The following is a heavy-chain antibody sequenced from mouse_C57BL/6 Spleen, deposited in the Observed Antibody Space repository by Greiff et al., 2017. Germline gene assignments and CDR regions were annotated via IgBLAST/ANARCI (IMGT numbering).Heavy chain of an antibody. CDR3: TTVYYGSSPGY. J-gene: IGHJ2*01. D-gene: IGHD1-1*01. Sequence: VQLQQSGAELVRPGASVKLSCTASGFNIKDDNMHWVQQRPEQGLEWIGWIGPGNGDTEYASKFQGKATITADTSSNTAYLQLSSLTSENTAVDYCTTVYYGSSPGYWGQGTTLTVSS. CDR2: IGPGNGDT. CDR1: GFNIKDDN. V-gene: IGHV14-4*01.